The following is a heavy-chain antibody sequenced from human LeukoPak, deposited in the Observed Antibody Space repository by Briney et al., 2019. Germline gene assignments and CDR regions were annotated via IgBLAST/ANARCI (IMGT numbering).Heavy chain of an antibody. CDR3: ARNRWLDC. D-gene: IGHD5-24*01. CDR2: INPSGGST. J-gene: IGHJ4*02. CDR1: GYTFTNNY. V-gene: IGHV1-46*01. Sequence: GASVKVSCRASGYTFTNNYMHWVRQAPGQGLEWMGIINPSGGSTTYAQKFQDRVTMTRDMSTSTVYMELSSLRSEDTAVYYCARNRWLDCWGQGTLVTVPS.